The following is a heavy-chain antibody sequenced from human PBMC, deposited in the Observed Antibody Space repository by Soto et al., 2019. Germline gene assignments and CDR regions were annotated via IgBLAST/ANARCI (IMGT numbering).Heavy chain of an antibody. CDR1: GYTFTSYG. CDR2: ISAYNGNT. D-gene: IGHD1-1*01. J-gene: IGHJ6*03. Sequence: QVQLVQSGAEVKKPGASVKVSCKASGYTFTSYGISWVRQAPGQGLEWMGWISAYNGNTNYAQKLQGRVTTTTDTSTSTAYMELRSLRSDDTAVYYCARKLERGRVWAHHYYYYMDVWGKGTTVTVSS. V-gene: IGHV1-18*01. CDR3: ARKLERGRVWAHHYYYYMDV.